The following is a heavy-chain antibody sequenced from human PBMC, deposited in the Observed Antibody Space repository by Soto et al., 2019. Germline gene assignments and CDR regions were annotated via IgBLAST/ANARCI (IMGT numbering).Heavy chain of an antibody. D-gene: IGHD3-9*01. V-gene: IGHV3-23*01. CDR2: ISGSGGST. J-gene: IGHJ4*02. CDR3: ATNFGGLRYFDWLLLDDY. Sequence: GGSLRLSCAASGFTFSSYAMSWVRQAPGKGLEWVSAISGSGGSTYYADSVKGRFTISRDNSKNTLYLQMNSLRAEDTAVYYCATNFGGLRYFDWLLLDDYWGQGTLVTVSS. CDR1: GFTFSSYA.